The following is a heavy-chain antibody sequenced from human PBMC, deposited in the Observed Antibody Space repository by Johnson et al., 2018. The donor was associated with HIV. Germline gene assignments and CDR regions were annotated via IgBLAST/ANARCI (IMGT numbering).Heavy chain of an antibody. Sequence: QMLLVESGGVVVQPGGSLRLSCAASKFTFRSFAMHWVRQAPGKGLEWVAVISYDGSNILYADSVKGRFTISRDNAKNSLYLQMNSLRAEDTAVYYCASRSYGYVRHAFDIWGQGTMVTVSS. D-gene: IGHD5-18*01. J-gene: IGHJ3*02. CDR1: KFTFRSFA. CDR2: ISYDGSNI. CDR3: ASRSYGYVRHAFDI. V-gene: IGHV3-30-3*01.